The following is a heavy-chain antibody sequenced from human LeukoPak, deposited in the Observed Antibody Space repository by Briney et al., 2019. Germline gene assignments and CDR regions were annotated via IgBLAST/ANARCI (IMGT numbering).Heavy chain of an antibody. J-gene: IGHJ6*02. CDR3: ARDLRDCSSDRCNVLYFLMDA. CDR2: LSHDYTNE. Sequence: HPVGSLRLSCEASGFTLSSFAMPWVRQGPGKGLEWVAVLSHDYTNEFYADSVKGRFIISRDNSKNTVYLQMNSLRVEDTAVYSCARDLRDCSSDRCNVLYFLMDAWGQGTTVSVSS. D-gene: IGHD2-2*01. V-gene: IGHV3-30*03. CDR1: GFTLSSFA.